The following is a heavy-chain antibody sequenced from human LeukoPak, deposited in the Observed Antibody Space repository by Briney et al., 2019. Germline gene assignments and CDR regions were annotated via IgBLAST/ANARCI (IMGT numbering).Heavy chain of an antibody. CDR2: INPSGGST. V-gene: IGHV1-46*01. CDR3: ARDLGYYDSSGYYLDY. J-gene: IGHJ4*02. Sequence: ASVKVYCKASGYTFTSYYMHWVRQAPGQGLEWMGIINPSGGSTSYAQKFQGRVTMTRDTSTSTVYMELSSLRSEDTAVYYCARDLGYYDSSGYYLDYWGQGTLVTVSS. D-gene: IGHD3-22*01. CDR1: GYTFTSYY.